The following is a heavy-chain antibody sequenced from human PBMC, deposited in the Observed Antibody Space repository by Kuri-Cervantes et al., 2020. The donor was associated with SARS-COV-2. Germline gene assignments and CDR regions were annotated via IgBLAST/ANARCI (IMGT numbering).Heavy chain of an antibody. V-gene: IGHV3-21*01. CDR1: GFPFSDYR. Sequence: GESLKISCAASGFPFSDYRMNWIRQSPGKGLEWVSCIDGYNPYIHYADSVKGRFTISRDNAKSSVFLQMNSLRAEDTAVYYCTTSMIVSAAHYFDYWGQGILVTVSS. CDR2: IDGYNPYI. CDR3: TTSMIVSAAHYFDY. J-gene: IGHJ4*02. D-gene: IGHD3-22*01.